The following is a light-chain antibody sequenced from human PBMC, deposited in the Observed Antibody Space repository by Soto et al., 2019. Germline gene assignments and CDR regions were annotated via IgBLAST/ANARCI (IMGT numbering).Light chain of an antibody. Sequence: QSVLTQPASVSGSPGQSITISCTGTSSDVGGYNYVSWYQQYPGKAPKLMIYGVTNRPSGVSNRFSGSKSGNTASLTISGLQAEDEADYYCSSYTSSTTLSVVFGGGTKLTVL. CDR1: SSDVGGYNY. CDR3: SSYTSSTTLSVV. J-gene: IGLJ2*01. V-gene: IGLV2-14*01. CDR2: GVT.